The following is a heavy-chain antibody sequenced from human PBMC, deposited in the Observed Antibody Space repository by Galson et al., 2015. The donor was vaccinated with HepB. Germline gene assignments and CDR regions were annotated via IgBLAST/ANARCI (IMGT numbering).Heavy chain of an antibody. V-gene: IGHV1-69*13. J-gene: IGHJ3*02. CDR2: IIPIFGTA. CDR3: ASLQYPRFLRDAFDI. D-gene: IGHD2-2*02. Sequence: SVKVSCKASGGTFSSYAISWVRQAPGQGLEWMGGIIPIFGTANYAQKFQGRVTITADESTSTAYMELSSLRSEDTAVYYCASLQYPRFLRDAFDIWGQGTMVTVSS. CDR1: GGTFSSYA.